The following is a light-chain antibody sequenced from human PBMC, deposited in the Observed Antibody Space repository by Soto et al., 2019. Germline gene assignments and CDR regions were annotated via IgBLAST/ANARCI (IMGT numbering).Light chain of an antibody. CDR3: QQYDNLPPFT. Sequence: MTQSPATLSVSPGERATLSCRASQSVSSNLAWYQQKPGKAPKLLIYDASNLETGVPLRFSGSGSGTVFTFTISSLQPEDIATYYCQQYDNLPPFTFGPGTKVDIK. CDR1: QSVSSN. J-gene: IGKJ3*01. V-gene: IGKV1-33*01. CDR2: DAS.